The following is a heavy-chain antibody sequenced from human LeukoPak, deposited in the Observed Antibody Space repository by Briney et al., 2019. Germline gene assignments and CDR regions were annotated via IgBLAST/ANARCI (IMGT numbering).Heavy chain of an antibody. CDR1: GFTFSSYA. D-gene: IGHD1-26*01. CDR2: ISYDGSNK. V-gene: IGHV3-30-3*01. J-gene: IGHJ6*02. Sequence: PGGSLRLSCAASGFTFSSYAMHWVRQAPGKGLEWVAVISYDGSNKYYADSVKGRFTISRDNSKNTLYLQMNSLRAEDTAVYYCARDLRQWELTAGMDVWGQGTTVTVSS. CDR3: ARDLRQWELTAGMDV.